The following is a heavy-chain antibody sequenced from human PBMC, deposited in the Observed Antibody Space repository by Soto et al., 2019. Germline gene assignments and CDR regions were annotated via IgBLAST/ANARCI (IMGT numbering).Heavy chain of an antibody. CDR1: GYTFTSYD. D-gene: IGHD4-17*01. Sequence: QVQLVQSGAEVKKPGASVKVSCKASGYTFTSYDINWVRQATGQGLEWMGWMNPNSGNTGYAQKFQGRVTMTRNTSINTDHMEPRSLRSQDKAVYYCARRYGYYGFDYYDYWRQGTLVTVSS. CDR3: ARRYGYYGFDYYDY. J-gene: IGHJ4*02. V-gene: IGHV1-8*01. CDR2: MNPNSGNT.